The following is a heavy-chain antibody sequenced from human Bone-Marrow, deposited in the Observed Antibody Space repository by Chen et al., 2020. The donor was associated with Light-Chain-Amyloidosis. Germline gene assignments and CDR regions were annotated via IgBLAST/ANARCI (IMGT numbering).Heavy chain of an antibody. J-gene: IGHJ5*02. V-gene: IGHV4-39*07. CDR3: ARDTPSPDLNWFDP. CDR1: GGSISSSSYY. CDR2: IYYSGST. Sequence: QLQLQESGPGLVKPSETLSLTCTVSGGSISSSSYYWGWIRQPPGKGLEWIGSIYYSGSTYYNPSLKSRVTISVDTSKNQCSLKLSSVTAADTAVYYCARDTPSPDLNWFDPWGQGTLVTVSS.